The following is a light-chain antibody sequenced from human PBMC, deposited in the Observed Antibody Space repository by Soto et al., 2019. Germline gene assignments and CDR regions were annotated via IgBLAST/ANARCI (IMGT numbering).Light chain of an antibody. CDR1: QSVLYSSNNKNY. J-gene: IGKJ4*01. Sequence: DIVMTQSPDSLAVSLGERATINCKSSQSVLYSSNNKNYLAWYPQKPGQPPKLLIYWASTRESGVPDRFSGSGSGTDFTLTISSLQAEDVAVYYCQQYYSTPLTFGGGTKVDI. CDR2: WAS. V-gene: IGKV4-1*01. CDR3: QQYYSTPLT.